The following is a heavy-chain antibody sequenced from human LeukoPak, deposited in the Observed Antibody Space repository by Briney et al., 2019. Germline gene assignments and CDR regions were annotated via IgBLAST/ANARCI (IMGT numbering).Heavy chain of an antibody. CDR2: IYYSGST. V-gene: IGHV4-61*08. D-gene: IGHD3-10*01. CDR1: GASVSSGGYY. Sequence: PSETLSLTCTVSGASVSSGGYYWSWIRQPPGKGLEWIGYIYYSGSTNFNPSLKSRVTISVDTSKNQFSLEVSSVTAADTAVYYCARRGGSGRSFDYWGQGTLVTVSS. J-gene: IGHJ4*02. CDR3: ARRGGSGRSFDY.